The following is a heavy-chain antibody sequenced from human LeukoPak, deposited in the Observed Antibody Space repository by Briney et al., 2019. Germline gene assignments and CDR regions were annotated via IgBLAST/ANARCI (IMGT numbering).Heavy chain of an antibody. Sequence: PGGSLRLSCAASGFTFSSYAMSWVRQAPGKGLEWVSANSGSGGSTYYADSVKGRFTISRDNSKNTLYLQMNSLRAEDTAVYYCAKVSRGIAVAGAHFFDYWGQGTLVTVSS. CDR3: AKVSRGIAVAGAHFFDY. CDR1: GFTFSSYA. CDR2: NSGSGGST. J-gene: IGHJ4*02. D-gene: IGHD6-19*01. V-gene: IGHV3-23*01.